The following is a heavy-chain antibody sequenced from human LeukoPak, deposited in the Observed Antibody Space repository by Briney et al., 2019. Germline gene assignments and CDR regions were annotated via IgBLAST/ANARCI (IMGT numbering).Heavy chain of an antibody. Sequence: GGSLRLSCAASGFTFSSYAMSWVRQAPGKGLEWVSAISGSGGSTYYADSVKGRFTISRDNSKNTLYLQMNSLRAEDTAVYYCAKDHGMYSSGWSFDYWGQGTLVTVSS. V-gene: IGHV3-23*01. CDR2: ISGSGGST. J-gene: IGHJ4*02. CDR1: GFTFSSYA. CDR3: AKDHGMYSSGWSFDY. D-gene: IGHD6-19*01.